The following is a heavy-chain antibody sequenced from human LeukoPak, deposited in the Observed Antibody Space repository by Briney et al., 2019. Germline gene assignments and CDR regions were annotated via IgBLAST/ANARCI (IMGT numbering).Heavy chain of an antibody. Sequence: GGPLRLSCAASGFTFSSYNMNWVRQAPGKGLEWVSSISSSSSYIYYADSVKGRFTISRDNAKNSLYLQTNSLRAEDTAVYYCARVSGLGYCSGGSCLEVGYWGQGTLVTVSS. CDR2: ISSSSSYI. D-gene: IGHD2-15*01. J-gene: IGHJ4*02. CDR3: ARVSGLGYCSGGSCLEVGY. V-gene: IGHV3-21*01. CDR1: GFTFSSYN.